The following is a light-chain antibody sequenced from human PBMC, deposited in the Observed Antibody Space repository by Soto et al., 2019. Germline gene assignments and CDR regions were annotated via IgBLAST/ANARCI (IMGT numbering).Light chain of an antibody. CDR3: QSYDSTIQV. CDR1: SGSIASNF. V-gene: IGLV6-57*01. J-gene: IGLJ2*01. Sequence: QAVSESPGKTVTISCTRSSGSIASNFVQWYQQRPGSSPTTVIYEDKQRPSEVPDRFSGSIDSSSNSAPLTISGLKTEDEADYYCQSYDSTIQVFGGGTKVTVL. CDR2: EDK.